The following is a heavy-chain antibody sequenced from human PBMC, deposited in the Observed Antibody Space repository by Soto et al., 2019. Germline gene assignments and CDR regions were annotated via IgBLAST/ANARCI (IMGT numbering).Heavy chain of an antibody. V-gene: IGHV4-31*03. J-gene: IGHJ2*01. Sequence: QVQLQESGPGLVKPSQTLSLTCTVSGGSISSGGYYWSWIRQHPGKGLEWIGYIYYSGSTYYNPSLKSRVTISVDTSKNQFSLKLTSVTAADTAVYYCAREEVITTPFGYFDLWGRGTLVTVSS. CDR1: GGSISSGGYY. CDR3: AREEVITTPFGYFDL. D-gene: IGHD3-22*01. CDR2: IYYSGST.